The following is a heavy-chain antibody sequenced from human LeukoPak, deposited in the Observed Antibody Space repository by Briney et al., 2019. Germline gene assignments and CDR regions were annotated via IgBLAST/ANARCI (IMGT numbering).Heavy chain of an antibody. D-gene: IGHD3-22*01. V-gene: IGHV4-59*01. CDR2: IYYSGST. Sequence: SETLSLTCAVYGGSFSGYYWSWIRQPPGKGLEWIGYIYYSGSTNYNPSLKSRVTISVDTSKNQFSLKLSSVTAADTAVYYCARDPDYDSSGYYYDYWGQGTLVTVSS. CDR1: GGSFSGYY. J-gene: IGHJ4*02. CDR3: ARDPDYDSSGYYYDY.